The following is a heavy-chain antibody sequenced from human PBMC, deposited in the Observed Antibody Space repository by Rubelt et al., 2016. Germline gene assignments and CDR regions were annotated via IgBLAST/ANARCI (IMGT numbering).Heavy chain of an antibody. Sequence: QVQLVQSGAEVKKPGSSVKVSCKASGGTFSSYAISWVRQAPGQGLEWMGGIIPIFGTANYGREFQGGVTSTADESTSAAYMELSSLRAEGTAVYYCARRAPDTAMALSYWGQGTLVTVSS. CDR1: GGTFSSYA. CDR3: ARRAPDTAMALSY. CDR2: IIPIFGTA. V-gene: IGHV1-69*01. D-gene: IGHD5-18*01. J-gene: IGHJ4*02.